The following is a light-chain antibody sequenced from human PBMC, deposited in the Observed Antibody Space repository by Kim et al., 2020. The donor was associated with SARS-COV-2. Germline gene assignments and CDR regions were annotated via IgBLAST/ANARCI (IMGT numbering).Light chain of an antibody. CDR3: QHYDSPPWT. Sequence: SPGERGTLSCRASQGVSSSYLAWYQQKPAQAPRLLIYGASSRATGIPDRFSGSGSGTDFTLTISRLEPEDFAVYYCQHYDSPPWTFGQGTKVDIK. J-gene: IGKJ1*01. CDR1: QGVSSSY. CDR2: GAS. V-gene: IGKV3-20*01.